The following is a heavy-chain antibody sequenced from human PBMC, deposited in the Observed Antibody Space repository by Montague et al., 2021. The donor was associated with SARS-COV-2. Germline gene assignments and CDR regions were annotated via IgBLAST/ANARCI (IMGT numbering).Heavy chain of an antibody. CDR1: GDSVSSNIAT. J-gene: IGHJ2*01. Sequence: CAISGDSVSSNIATWNWIRQSPSRGLEWLGRTYYRSKWYNDYAVSVKSRVIINPNTSNNRISLQLNSVTPEDTAVYYCARAYYGGDCYFYWYFDLWGRGTLVTVSS. D-gene: IGHD2-21*02. CDR2: TYYRSKWYN. V-gene: IGHV6-1*01. CDR3: ARAYYGGDCYFYWYFDL.